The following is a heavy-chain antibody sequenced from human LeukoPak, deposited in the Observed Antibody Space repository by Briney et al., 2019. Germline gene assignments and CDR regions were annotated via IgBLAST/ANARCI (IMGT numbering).Heavy chain of an antibody. CDR2: INDNGSTR. V-gene: IGHV3-23*01. J-gene: IGHJ4*02. Sequence: GGSLRLSCAASGFTFSSYAMHWVRQAPGKGLEWVSGINDNGSTRFYAASVKGRFTSSRDNPKNTLYLQMNGLRVEDTAVYYCAKVPASPRDYWGQGTLVTVSS. CDR3: AKVPASPRDY. CDR1: GFTFSSYA.